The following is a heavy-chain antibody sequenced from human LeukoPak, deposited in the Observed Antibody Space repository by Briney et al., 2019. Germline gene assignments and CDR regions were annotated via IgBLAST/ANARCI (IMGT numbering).Heavy chain of an antibody. CDR1: GYSFTSYW. J-gene: IGHJ5*02. Sequence: GESLKISCKGPGYSFTSYWTGWVRQMPGKGLEWMGIIYPGDSDTRYSPSFQGQVTISADKSISTAYLQWSSLKASDTAMYYCARSDYYDSGSYPWDWFDPWGQGTLVTVSS. D-gene: IGHD3-10*01. CDR3: ARSDYYDSGSYPWDWFDP. CDR2: IYPGDSDT. V-gene: IGHV5-51*01.